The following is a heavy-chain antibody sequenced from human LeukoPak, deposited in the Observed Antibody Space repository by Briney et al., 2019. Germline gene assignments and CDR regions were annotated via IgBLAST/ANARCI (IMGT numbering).Heavy chain of an antibody. Sequence: RGSLRLSCAASGFTFSIYGAHWVRHAPGKGLEWVAVISYDGSNEYYADSVKGRFTISRDNSKNTLYLQMNSMRAEDTAVYYCAKDRRGYSHNFDYWGQGTLVTVSS. V-gene: IGHV3-30*18. CDR1: GFTFSIYG. D-gene: IGHD5-18*01. CDR3: AKDRRGYSHNFDY. J-gene: IGHJ4*02. CDR2: ISYDGSNE.